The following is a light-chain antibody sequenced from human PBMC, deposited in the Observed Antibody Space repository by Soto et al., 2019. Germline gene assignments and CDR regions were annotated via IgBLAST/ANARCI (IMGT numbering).Light chain of an antibody. J-gene: IGKJ4*01. CDR1: QSISSW. Sequence: DIQMTQSPSTLSASVGDRVTITCRASQSISSWLAWYQQKPEKAPNLLIYKASNLQSGVPSRFSGSGSGTEFTLIISSLQPDDFATYYCEQYAAYPLTFGGGTKVEIK. V-gene: IGKV1-5*03. CDR2: KAS. CDR3: EQYAAYPLT.